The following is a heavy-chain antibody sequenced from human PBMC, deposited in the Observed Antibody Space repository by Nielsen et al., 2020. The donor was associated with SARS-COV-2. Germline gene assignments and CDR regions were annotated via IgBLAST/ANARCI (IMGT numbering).Heavy chain of an antibody. CDR1: GYTFTGYY. D-gene: IGHD3-3*01. Sequence: ASVKVSCKASGYTFTGYYMHWVRQAPGQGLEWMGWINPNSGGTNYAQKFRGRVTMTRDTSISTAYMELSSLRSEDTAVYYCARTSRDITIFGVVIRLGYWGQGTLVTVSS. CDR3: ARTSRDITIFGVVIRLGY. J-gene: IGHJ4*02. CDR2: INPNSGGT. V-gene: IGHV1-2*02.